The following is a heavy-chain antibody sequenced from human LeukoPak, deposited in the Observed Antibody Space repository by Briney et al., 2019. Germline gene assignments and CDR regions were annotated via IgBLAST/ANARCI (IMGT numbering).Heavy chain of an antibody. CDR2: INHSGST. Sequence: SETLSLTCAVYGGSFSGYYWSWIRQPPGKGLEWIGEINHSGSTNYNPSLKSRVTISVDTSKNQFSLKLSSVTAADTAVYYCARAPYYYGSGSSDYWGQGTLVTVSS. CDR3: ARAPYYYGSGSSDY. J-gene: IGHJ4*02. D-gene: IGHD3-10*01. CDR1: GGSFSGYY. V-gene: IGHV4-34*01.